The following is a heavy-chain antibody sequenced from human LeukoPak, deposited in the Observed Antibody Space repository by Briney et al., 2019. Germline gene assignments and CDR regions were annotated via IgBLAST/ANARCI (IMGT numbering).Heavy chain of an antibody. CDR2: INPSGGST. J-gene: IGHJ4*02. Sequence: ASVKVSCKASGYTFTSYYMHWVRQAPGQGLEWMGIINPSGGSTSYAQKFQGRVTMTRDTSTSTVYMELSSLRSEDTAVYYCAKDLGVWFGELFFPFDYWGQGTLVTVSS. CDR3: AKDLGVWFGELFFPFDY. D-gene: IGHD3-10*01. CDR1: GYTFTSYY. V-gene: IGHV1-46*01.